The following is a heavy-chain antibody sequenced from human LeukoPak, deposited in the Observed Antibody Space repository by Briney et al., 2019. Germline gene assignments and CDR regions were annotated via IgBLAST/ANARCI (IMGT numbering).Heavy chain of an antibody. V-gene: IGHV3-74*01. D-gene: IGHD3-10*01. J-gene: IGHJ6*02. Sequence: GGSLRLSCAASGFTFSSYWMHWVRQAPGKGLVWVSRINSDGSSTSYADSVKGRFTTSRDNAKNTLYLQMNSLRAEDTAVYYCARDYYGSGRGREYYYYGMAVWGQRTTVTLSS. CDR1: GFTFSSYW. CDR3: ARDYYGSGRGREYYYYGMAV. CDR2: INSDGSST.